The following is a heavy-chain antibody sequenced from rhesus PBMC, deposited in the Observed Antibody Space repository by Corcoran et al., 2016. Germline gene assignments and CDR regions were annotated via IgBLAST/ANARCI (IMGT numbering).Heavy chain of an antibody. CDR2: IYGGSGST. J-gene: IGHJ4*01. Sequence: QVQLQESGPGLVKPSETLSLTCAVSGGSISSSNGGSGIRTPPGKGLELIGYIYGGSGSTSYNPSLKSRVTISTDTSKNQFSLKLSSVTAADTAVYYCARRGSGWGYFDYWGQGVLVTVSS. D-gene: IGHD6-31*01. CDR3: ARRGSGWGYFDY. CDR1: GGSISSSNG. V-gene: IGHV4S7*01.